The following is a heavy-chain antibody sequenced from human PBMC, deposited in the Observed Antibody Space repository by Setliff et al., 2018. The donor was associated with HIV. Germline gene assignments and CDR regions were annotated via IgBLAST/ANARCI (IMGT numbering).Heavy chain of an antibody. V-gene: IGHV4-38-2*02. D-gene: IGHD6-19*01. CDR1: GYSISSGYY. J-gene: IGHJ4*02. CDR2: IYHSGST. Sequence: KTSETLSLTCTVSGYSISSGYYWGWIRQPPGKGLEWIGSIYHSGSTYYNPSLKSRVTISVDTSKNQFSLTRSSVTAADTAVYYCARMVAGFWGQGTLVTVPS. CDR3: ARMVAGF.